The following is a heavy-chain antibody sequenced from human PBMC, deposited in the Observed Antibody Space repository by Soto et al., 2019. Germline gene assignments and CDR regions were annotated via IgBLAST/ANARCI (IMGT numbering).Heavy chain of an antibody. CDR2: IHYSGST. V-gene: IGHV4-59*01. J-gene: IGHJ4*02. CDR3: ARGSAAGTKSPFDY. D-gene: IGHD6-13*01. Sequence: VQLQESGPGLVKPSETLSLTCTVSGGSISGYYWSWIRQSPGKGLEWIGYIHYSGSTNYNPSLNSRVTISVDTSKNQLSLKLSSVTAADTAVYYCARGSAAGTKSPFDYWGQGTLVTVSS. CDR1: GGSISGYY.